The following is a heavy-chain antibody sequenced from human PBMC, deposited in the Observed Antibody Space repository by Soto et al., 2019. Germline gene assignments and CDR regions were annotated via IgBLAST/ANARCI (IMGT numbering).Heavy chain of an antibody. Sequence: QVQLQESGPGLVKPSQTLSLTCTVSGGSISSGDYYWSWIRQPPGKGLEWIGYIYYSGSTYYNPSLKSRVTITVDTSKNQCSLKLSSVTAADTAVYYCARGDDSSGYYLGWGQGTRVTVSS. CDR1: GGSISSGDYY. CDR3: ARGDDSSGYYLG. J-gene: IGHJ4*02. CDR2: IYYSGST. V-gene: IGHV4-30-4*01. D-gene: IGHD3-22*01.